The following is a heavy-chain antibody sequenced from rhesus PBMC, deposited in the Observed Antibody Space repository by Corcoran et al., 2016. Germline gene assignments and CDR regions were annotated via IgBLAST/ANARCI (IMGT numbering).Heavy chain of an antibody. Sequence: QVQLQESGPGLVKPSETLSLTCAVSGGSISSSTWWSWIRQPPGKGLEWIGYISGSSGRTYYKPSLKSRVTISTDTAKNQCSLKLSSVTAADTAVYYCARSRAAADPADYWGQGVLVTVSS. V-gene: IGHV4-65*01. D-gene: IGHD6-31*01. CDR1: GGSISSSTW. CDR2: ISGSSGRT. J-gene: IGHJ4*01. CDR3: ARSRAAADPADY.